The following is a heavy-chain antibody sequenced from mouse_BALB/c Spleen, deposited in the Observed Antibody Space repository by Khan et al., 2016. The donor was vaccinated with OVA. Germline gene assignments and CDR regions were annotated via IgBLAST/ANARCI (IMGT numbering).Heavy chain of an antibody. CDR2: INPGSGNT. Sequence: QVQLQQSGAELVRPGTSVKVSCKASGYAFTDYLIEWLKQRPGQGLEWIGLINPGSGNTHYNEKFMDRATLTADKSSSTAYMQLSSQTSDDSAVYFCSRSGYGFGAYWGPGTLVTVSA. J-gene: IGHJ3*01. V-gene: IGHV1-54*01. D-gene: IGHD3-2*02. CDR3: SRSGYGFGAY. CDR1: GYAFTDYL.